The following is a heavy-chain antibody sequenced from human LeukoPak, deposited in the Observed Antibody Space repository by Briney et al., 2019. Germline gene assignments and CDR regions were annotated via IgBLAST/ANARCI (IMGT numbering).Heavy chain of an antibody. J-gene: IGHJ4*02. CDR2: MAHDGSNI. V-gene: IGHV3-30-3*01. D-gene: IGHD3-3*01. CDR1: GFTFNSYA. Sequence: GGSLRLSCAASGFTFNSYAMHWVRQGPGKGLEWVAVMAHDGSNIYYAGSVQGRFTISRDDSKDTLYLQMNSLRLEDTAVYYCARASDRMYDEFWEGYFSSFDFWGQGTLVTVSS. CDR3: ARASDRMYDEFWEGYFSSFDF.